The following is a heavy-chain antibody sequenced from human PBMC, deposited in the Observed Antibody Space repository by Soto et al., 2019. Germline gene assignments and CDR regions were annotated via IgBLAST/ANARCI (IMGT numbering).Heavy chain of an antibody. CDR3: ARGTRMIGVDWFDP. CDR2: IYYSGST. J-gene: IGHJ5*02. V-gene: IGHV4-31*03. CDR1: GGSISSGGYY. D-gene: IGHD3-22*01. Sequence: SETLCLTCTLSGGSISSGGYYWSWIRQQPGKGLEWIGYIYYSGSTYYNPSLKSRVTISVDTSKTQFSLQLSSLTAADTAVYYCARGTRMIGVDWFDPWGQGTLVTVSS.